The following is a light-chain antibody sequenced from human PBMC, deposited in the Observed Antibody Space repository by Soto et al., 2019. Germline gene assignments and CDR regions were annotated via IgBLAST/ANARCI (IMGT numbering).Light chain of an antibody. V-gene: IGKV4-1*01. CDR3: QQYYSTPPIT. J-gene: IGKJ1*01. Sequence: DIVMTQSPDSLAVSLGERATINCKCSHSVLFSPNNKNYLAWYQQKPGQPPKLLIYWASTRESGVPDRFRGSGSGTDFTLTISSLQAEDVAVYYCQQYYSTPPITFGQGTKVDI. CDR2: WAS. CDR1: HSVLFSPNNKNY.